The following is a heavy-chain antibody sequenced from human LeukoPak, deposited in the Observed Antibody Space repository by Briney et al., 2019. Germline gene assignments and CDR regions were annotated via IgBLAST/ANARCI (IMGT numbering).Heavy chain of an antibody. CDR3: GKGSGSTSRSYFDY. Sequence: GGSLRLSCAASGFTFSYYAMSWVRQAPGKGLEWVLSINGSDGSRNYVDSVKGRFTISNDISKNTLYLQVNSLRVEDTAVYYCGKGSGSTSRSYFDYRGQGTLVTVSS. V-gene: IGHV3-23*01. CDR1: GFTFSYYA. CDR2: INGSDGSR. J-gene: IGHJ4*02. D-gene: IGHD2-2*01.